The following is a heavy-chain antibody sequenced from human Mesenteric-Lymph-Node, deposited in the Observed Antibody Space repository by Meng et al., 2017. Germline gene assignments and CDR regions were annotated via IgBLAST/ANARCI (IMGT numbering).Heavy chain of an antibody. D-gene: IGHD2-21*01. CDR1: GFTFSAYS. Sequence: GESLKISCTASGFTFSAYSMHWVRQAPGKGLESVSAISPDGTSTFYADAVKGRFTISRDNSKNILYLQMGRLRTEDTAVYYCAREEKGDYDFWGQGTQVTVSS. CDR2: ISPDGTST. V-gene: IGHV3-64*02. CDR3: AREEKGDYDF. J-gene: IGHJ4*02.